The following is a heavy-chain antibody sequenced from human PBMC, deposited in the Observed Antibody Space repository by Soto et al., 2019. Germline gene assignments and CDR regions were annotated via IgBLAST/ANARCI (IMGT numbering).Heavy chain of an antibody. CDR1: GFTFSSYG. V-gene: IGHV3-30*03. CDR3: ARDSYYYDSSGYYTFDH. Sequence: QVQLVESGGGVVQPGRSLRLSCADSGFTFSSYGMHWVRQAPGKGLEWVAHISYDGSNNNYVDSVKGRFTISRDNSNNTLYLQMNSLRAEDMAVYYCARDSYYYDSSGYYTFDHWGQGTLVTVSS. J-gene: IGHJ4*02. D-gene: IGHD3-22*01. CDR2: ISYDGSNN.